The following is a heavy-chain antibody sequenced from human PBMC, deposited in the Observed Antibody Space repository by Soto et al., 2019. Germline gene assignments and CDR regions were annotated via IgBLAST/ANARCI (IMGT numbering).Heavy chain of an antibody. CDR2: MNPNSGNT. Sequence: GSAQVSFKSSQNTFTSYAIICVRLVTAQGLGWMGWMNPNSGNTGYAQKFQGRVTMTRNTSISTAYMELSSLRSEDTAVYYCARGVPSQLLAENWFDPWGQGTLVTAPQ. D-gene: IGHD2-2*01. CDR3: ARGVPSQLLAENWFDP. J-gene: IGHJ5*02. V-gene: IGHV1-8*01. CDR1: QNTFTSYA.